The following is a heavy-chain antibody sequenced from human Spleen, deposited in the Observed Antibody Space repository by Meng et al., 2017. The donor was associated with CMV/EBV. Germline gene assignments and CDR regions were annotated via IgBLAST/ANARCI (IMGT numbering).Heavy chain of an antibody. CDR2: INHSGST. CDR1: GFTFSIYT. J-gene: IGHJ3*02. V-gene: IGHV4-34*01. D-gene: IGHD5-24*01. CDR3: ARDGSSYPWGAFDI. Sequence: GSLRLSCAASGFTFSIYTMNWVRQAPGKGLEWIGEINHSGSTNYNPSLKSRVTISVDTSKNQFSLKLNSVTAADTAVYYCARDGSSYPWGAFDIWGQGTMVTVSS.